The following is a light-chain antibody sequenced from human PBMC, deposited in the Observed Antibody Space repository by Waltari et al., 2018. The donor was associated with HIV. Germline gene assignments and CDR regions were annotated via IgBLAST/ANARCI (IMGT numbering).Light chain of an antibody. CDR1: SSNIGAGYD. CDR2: GNS. CDR3: QSYDSSLSGGV. Sequence: QSALTQPPSVSGAPGQRVTISCTGSSSNIGAGYDVHWYQQVPGTAPKPLIYGNSTRPSGVPVLFSGSRSGTSASLAVTGLQAEDGADYYCQSYDSSLSGGVFGGGTKLTVL. V-gene: IGLV1-40*01. J-gene: IGLJ3*02.